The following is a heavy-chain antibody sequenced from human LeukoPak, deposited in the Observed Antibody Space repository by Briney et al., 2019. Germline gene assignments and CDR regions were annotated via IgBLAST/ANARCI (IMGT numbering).Heavy chain of an antibody. V-gene: IGHV1-18*01. D-gene: IGHD3-3*01. Sequence: XGISWVRQAPGQGLEGMGWISAYNGNTNYAQKLQGRGTMTTDTSTSTAYIELRSLRSDDTAVYYCARDLNFWSGYYFDAFDIWGQGTMVTVSS. J-gene: IGHJ3*02. CDR1: XG. CDR3: ARDLNFWSGYYFDAFDI. CDR2: ISAYNGNT.